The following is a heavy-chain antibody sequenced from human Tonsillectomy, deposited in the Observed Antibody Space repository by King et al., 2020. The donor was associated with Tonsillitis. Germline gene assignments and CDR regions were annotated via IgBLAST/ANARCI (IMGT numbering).Heavy chain of an antibody. CDR3: RRHSLEVATTPLDV. CDR2: INYSGST. Sequence: VQLQESGPGLVKPSETLSLTCTVSGGSISTYYWSWIRQPPGKGLEWIGYINYSGSTSYNPALKSRVTISVDTSKNQFSLKLSSVTAADTAVYFLRRHSLEVATTPLDVWGQGTTVTVAS. V-gene: IGHV4-59*08. D-gene: IGHD5-12*01. CDR1: GGSISTYY. J-gene: IGHJ6*02.